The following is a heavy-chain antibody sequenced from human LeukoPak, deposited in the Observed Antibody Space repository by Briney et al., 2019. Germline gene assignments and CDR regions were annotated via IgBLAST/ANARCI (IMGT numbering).Heavy chain of an antibody. D-gene: IGHD1-26*01. J-gene: IGHJ6*02. CDR3: ARGVGGYYGMDV. V-gene: IGHV3-74*01. CDR2: INSDGSST. Sequence: GGSLRLSCAASGFTFSNYWMNWVRQAPGKELVWISRINSDGSSTSYADSVKGRLTISRDNAKNTLYLQINSLRVEDTAVFYCARGVGGYYGMDVWGRGTTVTVSS. CDR1: GFTFSNYW.